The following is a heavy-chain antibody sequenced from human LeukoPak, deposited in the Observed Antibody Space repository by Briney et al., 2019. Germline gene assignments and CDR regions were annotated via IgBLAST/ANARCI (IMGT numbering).Heavy chain of an antibody. D-gene: IGHD3-16*01. CDR2: ISSSSSYI. CDR1: GFTFSSYS. Sequence: GGSLRLSCAASGFTFSSYSMNWVRQAPGKGLEWVSSISSSSSYIYYADSMKGRFTISRDNAKNSLYLQMNSLRAEDTAVYYCAGITVSRTNYFDYWGQGTLVTVSS. CDR3: AGITVSRTNYFDY. J-gene: IGHJ4*02. V-gene: IGHV3-21*01.